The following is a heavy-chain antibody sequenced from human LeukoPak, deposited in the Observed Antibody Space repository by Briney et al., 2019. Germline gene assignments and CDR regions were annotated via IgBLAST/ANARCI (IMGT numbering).Heavy chain of an antibody. Sequence: SETLSLTCTVSGGSLSSYYWSWIRQPPGKGLEWIGYIYYSGSTNYNPSLKSRVTISVDTSKNQFSLKLSSVTAADTAVYYCARALGGWYRGPLMYYFDYWGQGTLVTVSS. D-gene: IGHD6-19*01. J-gene: IGHJ4*02. CDR2: IYYSGST. V-gene: IGHV4-59*01. CDR1: GGSLSSYY. CDR3: ARALGGWYRGPLMYYFDY.